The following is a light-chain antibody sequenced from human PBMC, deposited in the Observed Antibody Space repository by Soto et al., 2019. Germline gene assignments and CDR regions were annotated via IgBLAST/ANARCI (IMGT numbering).Light chain of an antibody. J-gene: IGLJ2*01. V-gene: IGLV3-9*01. CDR3: QVWDSSLVV. Sequence: SYELTQPLSVSVALGQTARITCGGTNIGSKNVHWYQQKPGQAPVVVIYRDTNRPSGIPERFSGSSSGNTATLTISRAHAGDEADYYCQVWDSSLVVFGGGTQLTVL. CDR1: NIGSKN. CDR2: RDT.